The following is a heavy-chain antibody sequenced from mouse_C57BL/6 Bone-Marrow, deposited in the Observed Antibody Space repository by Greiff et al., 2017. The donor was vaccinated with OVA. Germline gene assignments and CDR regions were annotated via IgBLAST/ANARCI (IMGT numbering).Heavy chain of an antibody. J-gene: IGHJ2*01. Sequence: VQLKQSGAELVRPGASVKLSCTASGFNIKDDYMHWVKQRPEQGLEWIGWIDPENGDTEYASKFQGKATITADTSSNTAYLQLSSLTSEDTAYYYCTSYCNFDYWGQGTTLTVSS. D-gene: IGHD6-5*01. CDR3: TSYCNFDY. CDR2: IDPENGDT. CDR1: GFNIKDDY. V-gene: IGHV14-4*01.